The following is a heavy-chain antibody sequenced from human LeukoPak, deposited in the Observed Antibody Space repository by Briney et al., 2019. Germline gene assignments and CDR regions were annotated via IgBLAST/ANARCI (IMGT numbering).Heavy chain of an antibody. Sequence: GASVKVSCKASGYTFTSYDINWVRQATGQGLEWMGWMNPNSGNTGYAQKFQGRVTMTRNTSISTAYMELSSLRSEDTAVYYCARGAFLLFLEWLYGMDVWGQGTTVTVSS. D-gene: IGHD3-3*01. J-gene: IGHJ6*02. CDR3: ARGAFLLFLEWLYGMDV. CDR1: GYTFTSYD. CDR2: MNPNSGNT. V-gene: IGHV1-8*01.